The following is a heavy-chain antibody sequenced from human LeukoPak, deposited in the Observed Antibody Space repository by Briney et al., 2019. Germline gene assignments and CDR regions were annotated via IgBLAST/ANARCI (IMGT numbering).Heavy chain of an antibody. D-gene: IGHD6-19*01. V-gene: IGHV3-21*01. Sequence: PGGSLRLSCAASGLTFSSYSMNWVRQAPGKGLEWVSSISSSSSYIYYADSVKGRFTISRDNAKNSLYLQMNSLRAEDTAVYYCARDYDSSGWYIYWGQGTLVTVSS. CDR1: GLTFSSYS. CDR3: ARDYDSSGWYIY. CDR2: ISSSSSYI. J-gene: IGHJ4*02.